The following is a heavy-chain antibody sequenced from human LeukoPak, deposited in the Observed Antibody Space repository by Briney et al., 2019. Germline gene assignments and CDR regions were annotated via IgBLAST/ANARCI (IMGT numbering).Heavy chain of an antibody. CDR3: ARMWPIDDSSGQAPFDY. CDR2: INPNSGGT. Sequence: GASVKVSCKASGYTFTGYYMHWVQQAPGQGLEWMGWINPNSGGTNYAQKFQGRVTMTRDTSISTAYMELSRLRSDDTAVYYCARMWPIDDSSGQAPFDYWGQGTLVTVSS. D-gene: IGHD3-22*01. CDR1: GYTFTGYY. J-gene: IGHJ4*02. V-gene: IGHV1-2*02.